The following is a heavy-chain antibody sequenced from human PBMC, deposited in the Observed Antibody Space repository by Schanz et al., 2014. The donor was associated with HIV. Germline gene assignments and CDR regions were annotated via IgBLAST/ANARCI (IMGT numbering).Heavy chain of an antibody. CDR1: GFTFSRYW. Sequence: EVQLVESGGGLVQPGGSLRLSCAASGFTFSRYWMNWVRQAPGKGLEWVASIKQDGGEKHYVASVKGRFTISRDNVKNSLYLQMSSLRAEDTAVYYCARDGSLNRGFDYWGQGTLVTVSS. J-gene: IGHJ4*02. CDR2: IKQDGGEK. V-gene: IGHV3-7*01. CDR3: ARDGSLNRGFDY. D-gene: IGHD3-10*01.